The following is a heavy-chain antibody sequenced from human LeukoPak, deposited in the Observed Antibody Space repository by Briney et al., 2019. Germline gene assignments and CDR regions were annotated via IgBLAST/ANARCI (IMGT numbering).Heavy chain of an antibody. CDR2: INHSGST. CDR1: GGSFSGYY. D-gene: IGHD3-10*01. Sequence: ETLSLTCAVYGGSFSGYYWSWIRQPPGKGLEWIGEINHSGSTNYNPSLKSRVTISVDTSKNQFSLKLSSVTAADTAVYYCARVRGRQPRGYFDYWGQGTLVTVSS. J-gene: IGHJ4*02. CDR3: ARVRGRQPRGYFDY. V-gene: IGHV4-34*01.